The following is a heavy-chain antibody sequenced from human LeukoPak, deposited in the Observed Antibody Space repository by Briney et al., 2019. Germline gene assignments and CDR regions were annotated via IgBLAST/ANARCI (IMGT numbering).Heavy chain of an antibody. CDR2: IYYTGGT. J-gene: IGHJ4*02. V-gene: IGHV4-4*02. Sequence: SETLSLTCAVSGGSISSPNWWSWVRQPPGKGLEWVGSIYYTGGTYYNPSLKSRVTISVDTSKNQLSLKLSSVTAADTAVYYCARAIEVGAMTPFDYWGQGTLVTVSS. CDR3: ARAIEVGAMTPFDY. CDR1: GGSISSPNW. D-gene: IGHD1-26*01.